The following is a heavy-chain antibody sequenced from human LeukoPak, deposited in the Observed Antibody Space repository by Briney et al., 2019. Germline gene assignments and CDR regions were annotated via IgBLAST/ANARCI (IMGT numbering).Heavy chain of an antibody. Sequence: GGSLRLSCAASGFTVSSNHMSWVRQAPGKGLEWVSVIYSGGSTYYADSVKGRFTISRDNSKNTLYLQMNSLRAEDTAVYYCARDRGCSGGSCNDAFDIWGQGTMVTVSS. D-gene: IGHD2-15*01. V-gene: IGHV3-66*01. CDR3: ARDRGCSGGSCNDAFDI. J-gene: IGHJ3*02. CDR2: IYSGGST. CDR1: GFTVSSNH.